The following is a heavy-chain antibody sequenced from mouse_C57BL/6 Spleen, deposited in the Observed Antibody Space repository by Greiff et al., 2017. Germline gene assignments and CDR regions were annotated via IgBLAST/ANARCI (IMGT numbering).Heavy chain of an antibody. Sequence: QVQLVESGAELARPGASVKLSCKASGYTFTSYGISWVKQRTGQGLEWIGEIYPRSGNTYYNEKFKGKATLTADKSSSTAYMELRSLTSGDSAVXFCARASAQATRAMDYWGQGTSVTVSS. CDR2: IYPRSGNT. D-gene: IGHD3-2*02. J-gene: IGHJ4*01. CDR1: GYTFTSYG. V-gene: IGHV1-81*01. CDR3: ARASAQATRAMDY.